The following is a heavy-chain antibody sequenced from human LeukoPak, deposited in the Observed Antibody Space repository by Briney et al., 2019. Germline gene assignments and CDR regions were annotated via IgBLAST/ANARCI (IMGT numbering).Heavy chain of an antibody. J-gene: IGHJ4*02. CDR2: ISYDGSNK. V-gene: IGHV3-30*18. CDR1: GFTFSSYG. D-gene: IGHD3-10*01. Sequence: GRSLRLSCAAPGFTFSSYGMHWVRQAPGKGLEWVAVISYDGSNKYYADSVKGRFTISRDNSKNTLYLQMNSLRAEDTAVYYCAKDQGSGYYGSGPVGYWGQGTLVTVSS. CDR3: AKDQGSGYYGSGPVGY.